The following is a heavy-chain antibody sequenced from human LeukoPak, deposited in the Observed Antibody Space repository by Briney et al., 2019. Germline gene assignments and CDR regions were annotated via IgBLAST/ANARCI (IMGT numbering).Heavy chain of an antibody. Sequence: PSETLSLTCTVSGGSISSGSYYWRWIRQPAGKGLEWIGRIYTSGSTNYNPSLKSRVTISVDTSKNQFSLKLSSVTAADTAVYYCASGLRYFDLHYWGQGTLVTVSS. V-gene: IGHV4-61*02. D-gene: IGHD3-9*01. J-gene: IGHJ4*02. CDR1: GGSISSGSYY. CDR2: IYTSGST. CDR3: ASGLRYFDLHY.